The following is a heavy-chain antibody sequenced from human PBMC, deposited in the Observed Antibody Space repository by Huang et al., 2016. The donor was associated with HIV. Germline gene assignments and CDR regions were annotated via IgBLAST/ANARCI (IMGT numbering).Heavy chain of an antibody. CDR1: GFIFSDYW. J-gene: IGHJ4*01. D-gene: IGHD3-3*01. Sequence: EVELAESGGGSVRPGQSLRLSCVGSGFIFSDYWMHWVRQIPGKGRMWCASIERDGSSTSYADSVKGRVTIYRDNAKNTVYLQMSSLRVDDTAVYYCVRAKEKGYDFWSGYRYWGQGVQVTVSS. CDR3: VRAKEKGYDFWSGYRY. V-gene: IGHV3-74*02. CDR2: IERDGSST.